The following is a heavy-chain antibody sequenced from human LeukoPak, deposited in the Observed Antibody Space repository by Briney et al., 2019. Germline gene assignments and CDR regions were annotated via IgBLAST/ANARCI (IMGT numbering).Heavy chain of an antibody. Sequence: GGSLRLSCADSGFTFSSYNMNWVRQAPGKGLEWVSYISSSSRTIYYADSVKGRFTISRDNVKNSLYLHMNSLRAEDTAVYYCARAPRGWELLPEYFQHWGQGTLVTVSS. V-gene: IGHV3-48*04. J-gene: IGHJ1*01. CDR1: GFTFSSYN. CDR2: ISSSSRTI. D-gene: IGHD1-26*01. CDR3: ARAPRGWELLPEYFQH.